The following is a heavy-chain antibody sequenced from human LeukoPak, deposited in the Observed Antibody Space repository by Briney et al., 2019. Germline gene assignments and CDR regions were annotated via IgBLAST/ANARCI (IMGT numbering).Heavy chain of an antibody. CDR2: MNPNSGNT. V-gene: IGHV1-8*01. CDR3: ARGPRDGYNLRYYYYMDV. J-gene: IGHJ6*03. CDR1: GYTFTSYD. Sequence: GASVKVSCKASGYTFTSYDINWVRQATGQGLEWMGWMNPNSGNTGYAQKFQGRVTMTRNTSISTAYMELSSLRSEDTAVYYCARGPRDGYNLRYYYYMDVWGKGTTVTVSS. D-gene: IGHD5-24*01.